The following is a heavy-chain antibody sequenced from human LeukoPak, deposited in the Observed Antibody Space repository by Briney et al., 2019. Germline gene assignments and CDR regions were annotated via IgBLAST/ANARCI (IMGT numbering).Heavy chain of an antibody. Sequence: LSGGSLRLSCAASGFTFSSYPMHWGRQAPGKGLEWVAVISNDGSEKHYADPVKGRFTISRDNSKNTLYLQMNSLRAEDTAVYYCARVRYYDSSGYPYHTLNWFDPWGQGTLVTVSS. J-gene: IGHJ5*02. CDR2: ISNDGSEK. CDR1: GFTFSSYP. D-gene: IGHD3-22*01. V-gene: IGHV3-30-3*01. CDR3: ARVRYYDSSGYPYHTLNWFDP.